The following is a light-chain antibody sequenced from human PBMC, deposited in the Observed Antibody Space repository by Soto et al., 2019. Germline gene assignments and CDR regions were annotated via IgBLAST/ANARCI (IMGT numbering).Light chain of an antibody. CDR1: QSVSSK. CDR3: QQFNNWPRT. CDR2: DAS. V-gene: IGKV3-15*01. J-gene: IGKJ1*01. Sequence: EIAMTQSPATLSVSPGERATLSCRASQSVSSKLAWYQQKPGQAPRLLIYDASTRATGIPARFSGSGSGTEFTLTISSLQSEDFVVYYCQQFNNWPRTFGQGTKVEIK.